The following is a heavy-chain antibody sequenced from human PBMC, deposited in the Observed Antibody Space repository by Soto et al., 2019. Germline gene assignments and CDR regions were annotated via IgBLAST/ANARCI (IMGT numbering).Heavy chain of an antibody. CDR2: ISYDGSNK. D-gene: IGHD2-8*01. CDR1: GFNFRRYG. CDR3: AKDSVEGGDIVVMVYASNWFDP. V-gene: IGHV3-30*18. Sequence: PGGSLRLSXAASGFNFRRYGMHWVRQAPGKGLEWVAVISYDGSNKYYADSVKGRFTISRDDSKNTLNLQMNSLRSEDTAMYYCAKDSVEGGDIVVMVYASNWFDPWGQGTLVTVSS. J-gene: IGHJ5*02.